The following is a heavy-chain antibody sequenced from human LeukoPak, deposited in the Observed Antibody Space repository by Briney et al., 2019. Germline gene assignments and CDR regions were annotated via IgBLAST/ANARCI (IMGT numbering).Heavy chain of an antibody. D-gene: IGHD3-10*01. Sequence: SPRLSRAASGFTFSVYGMHWVRQAPGKGLERVAVIWNVGSNKYYADSVKGRVTISRDNSNSALYLQMTSLRAEDTAVYSCARASGPFDYWGQGTLVTVSS. J-gene: IGHJ4*02. CDR2: IWNVGSNK. CDR1: GFTFSVYG. V-gene: IGHV3-33*01. CDR3: ARASGPFDY.